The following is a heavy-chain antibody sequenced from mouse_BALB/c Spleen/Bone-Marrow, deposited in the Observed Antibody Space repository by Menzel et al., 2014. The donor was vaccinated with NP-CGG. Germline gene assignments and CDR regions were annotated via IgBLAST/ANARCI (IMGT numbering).Heavy chain of an antibody. V-gene: IGHV7-3*02. CDR1: GFTFTDCY. CDR3: ARDYGNYVRFAY. Sequence: DVKLVESGGGLVQPGGSLRLSCAPSGFTFTDCYTSWVRQPPGKALEWLGFIRDKANGYTTEYSASVKGRFTISRDNSQSILYLQMNTLRAEDSATYYCARDYGNYVRFAYWGQGTLVTVSA. J-gene: IGHJ3*01. D-gene: IGHD2-1*01. CDR2: IRDKANGYTT.